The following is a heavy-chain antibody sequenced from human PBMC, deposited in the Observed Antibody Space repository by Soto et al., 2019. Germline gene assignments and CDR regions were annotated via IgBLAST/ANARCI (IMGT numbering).Heavy chain of an antibody. D-gene: IGHD3-10*01. Sequence: GGSLRLSCAASGFTFSSYCMSWVRQAPGKGLEWVSAISDSGGATYYRDSVRGRFTISRDNSKNTLFLQMNGLRAEDTAIYYCAKDNYFGSPYYFDYWGQGALVTVSS. J-gene: IGHJ4*02. V-gene: IGHV3-23*01. CDR2: ISDSGGAT. CDR3: AKDNYFGSPYYFDY. CDR1: GFTFSSYC.